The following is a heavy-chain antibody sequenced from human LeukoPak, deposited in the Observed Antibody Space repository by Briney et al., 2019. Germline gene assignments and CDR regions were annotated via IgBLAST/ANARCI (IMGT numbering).Heavy chain of an antibody. Sequence: SETLSLTCAVYGGSFSGYYWSWIRQPPGKGLEWIGEINHSGSTNYNPSLKSRVTISVDTSKNQFSLKLSSVTAADTAVYYCARGGSSEYDFWSGYHYYFDYWGQGTLVTVSS. V-gene: IGHV4-34*01. J-gene: IGHJ4*02. CDR1: GGSFSGYY. D-gene: IGHD3-3*01. CDR3: ARGGSSEYDFWSGYHYYFDY. CDR2: INHSGST.